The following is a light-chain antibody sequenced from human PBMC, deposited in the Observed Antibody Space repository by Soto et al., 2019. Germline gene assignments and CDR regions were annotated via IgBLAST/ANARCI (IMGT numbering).Light chain of an antibody. J-gene: IGKJ1*01. CDR3: HQYDDWPPA. V-gene: IGKV3-15*01. Sequence: EIVVTKYQATLAVSPGERATLSCRASQSVSTNVAWYQQKPGQAPRLLIYGPSTRASGVPARFSGSGSGREFTLTISSLQSEDFAVYYCHQYDDWPPAFGQGTKVDIK. CDR2: GPS. CDR1: QSVSTN.